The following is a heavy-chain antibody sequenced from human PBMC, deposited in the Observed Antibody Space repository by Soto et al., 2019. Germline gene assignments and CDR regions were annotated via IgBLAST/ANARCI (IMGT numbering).Heavy chain of an antibody. D-gene: IGHD6-19*01. CDR1: GGSISSGGYY. Sequence: PSETLSLTCTVSGGSISSGGYYWSWIRQHPGKGLEWIGYIYYSGSTYYNPSLKSRVTISVDTSKNQFSLKLSSVTAADTAVYYCAGCIAVAGSLNFDYWGQGTLVTVSS. CDR2: IYYSGST. CDR3: AGCIAVAGSLNFDY. J-gene: IGHJ4*02. V-gene: IGHV4-31*03.